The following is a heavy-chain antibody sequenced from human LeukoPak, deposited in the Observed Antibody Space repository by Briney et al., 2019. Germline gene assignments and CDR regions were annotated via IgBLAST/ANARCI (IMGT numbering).Heavy chain of an antibody. V-gene: IGHV1-2*02. CDR3: ARVGVWGSYRNNWFDP. Sequence: ASMKVSCKASGYTFTGYYMHWVRQAPGQGLEWMGWINPNSGGTNYAQKFQGRVTMTRDTSISTAYMELSRLRSDDTAVYYCARVGVWGSYRNNWFDPWGQGTLVTVSS. J-gene: IGHJ5*02. CDR1: GYTFTGYY. CDR2: INPNSGGT. D-gene: IGHD3-16*02.